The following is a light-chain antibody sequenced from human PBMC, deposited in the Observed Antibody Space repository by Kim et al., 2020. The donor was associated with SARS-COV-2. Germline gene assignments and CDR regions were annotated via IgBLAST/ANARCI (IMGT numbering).Light chain of an antibody. Sequence: QSITISCTGSNNDVGTYNLVSWYQRHPGKAPKLVIYEVSERPSGVSDRFSGSKSGNTASLTISGLQAEDEADYYCCSYAGSDTFVVFGGGTQLTVL. CDR1: NNDVGTYNL. CDR2: EVS. CDR3: CSYAGSDTFVV. V-gene: IGLV2-23*02. J-gene: IGLJ2*01.